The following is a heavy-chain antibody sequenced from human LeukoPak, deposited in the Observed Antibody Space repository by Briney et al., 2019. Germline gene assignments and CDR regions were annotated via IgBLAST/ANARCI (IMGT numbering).Heavy chain of an antibody. J-gene: IGHJ4*02. Sequence: GGSLRLSCAASGFTFSSYWMSWVRQAPGKGLEWVANIKQDGSEKYYVDSVKGRFTISRDNAKNSLYLQMNSLRAEDTAVYYCVRDQYCSSTSCYDYWGQGTPVTVSS. CDR2: IKQDGSEK. D-gene: IGHD2-2*01. V-gene: IGHV3-7*01. CDR1: GFTFSSYW. CDR3: VRDQYCSSTSCYDY.